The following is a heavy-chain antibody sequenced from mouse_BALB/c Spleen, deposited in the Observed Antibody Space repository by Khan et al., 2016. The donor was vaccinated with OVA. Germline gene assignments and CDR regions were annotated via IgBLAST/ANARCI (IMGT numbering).Heavy chain of an antibody. J-gene: IGHJ2*01. CDR3: ARTARIKY. CDR1: GYSITSGYG. CDR2: ISYSGST. Sequence: EVKLEVSGPGPVKPSQSLSLTCTVTGYSITSGYGWNWIRQFPGNKLEWMGYISYSGSTNYNPSLKSRISITRDTSKNQFFLQLNSVTTEDTATYYCARTARIKYWGQGTTLTVSS. D-gene: IGHD1-2*01. V-gene: IGHV3-2*02.